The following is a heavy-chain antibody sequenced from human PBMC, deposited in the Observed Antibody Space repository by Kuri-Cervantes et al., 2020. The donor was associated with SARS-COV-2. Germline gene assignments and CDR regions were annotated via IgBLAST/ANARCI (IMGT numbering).Heavy chain of an antibody. V-gene: IGHV3-21*01. J-gene: IGHJ3*02. CDR2: ISSSSSYI. Sequence: GGSLRLSCAASGFTFSSYSMNWVRQAPGKGLEWVSSISSSSSYIYYADSVKGRFTISRDNSKNTLYLQMNSLRAEDTAVYYCAREKLGSDAFDIWGQGTMVTVSS. D-gene: IGHD7-27*01. CDR1: GFTFSSYS. CDR3: AREKLGSDAFDI.